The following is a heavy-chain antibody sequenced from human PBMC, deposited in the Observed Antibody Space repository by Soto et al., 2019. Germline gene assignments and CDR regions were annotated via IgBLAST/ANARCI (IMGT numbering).Heavy chain of an antibody. CDR1: GSTFSTYT. CDR3: ARLYCRSPSCYQAYGMDV. J-gene: IGHJ6*02. D-gene: IGHD2-2*01. CDR2: LIPSFGKA. Sequence: QVLLVQSGAELKSPGSSVKVSCKASGSTFSTYTITWVRQAPGQGPEWMGGLIPSFGKANYAQKFQGRVTITADESLTTVYIELSSLRSDDTAVYYCARLYCRSPSCYQAYGMDVWGQGTTVTVYS. V-gene: IGHV1-69*01.